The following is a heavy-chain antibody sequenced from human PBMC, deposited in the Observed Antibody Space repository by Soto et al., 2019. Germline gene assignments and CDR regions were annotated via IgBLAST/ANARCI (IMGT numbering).Heavy chain of an antibody. CDR3: AKLGWSDVGNDAFDI. J-gene: IGHJ3*02. CDR1: GFTFGNYA. V-gene: IGHV3-23*01. D-gene: IGHD6-19*01. CDR2: ITDSGHST. Sequence: VQLLESGGGLVQPGGSLRLSCAASGFTFGNYAMSWVRQAPGKGLAWVSAITDSGHSTYYADSVKGRFTISRDTSKNTLYLLMNSLRAEDTAVYYCAKLGWSDVGNDAFDIWGQGTMVTVSS.